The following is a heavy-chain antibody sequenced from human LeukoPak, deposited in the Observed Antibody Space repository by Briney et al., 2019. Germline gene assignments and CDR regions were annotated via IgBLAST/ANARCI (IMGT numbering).Heavy chain of an antibody. V-gene: IGHV3-23*01. CDR2: LSGSGGST. Sequence: GGSLRLSCAASGFTFSSNAMSWVRQAPGKGLEWVSALSGSGGSTYYADSVKGRFTISRDNSKNTLYLQMNSLRAEDTAVYYCAKDWLLGYYYGMDVWGKGTTVTVSS. D-gene: IGHD3-9*01. J-gene: IGHJ6*04. CDR1: GFTFSSNA. CDR3: AKDWLLGYYYGMDV.